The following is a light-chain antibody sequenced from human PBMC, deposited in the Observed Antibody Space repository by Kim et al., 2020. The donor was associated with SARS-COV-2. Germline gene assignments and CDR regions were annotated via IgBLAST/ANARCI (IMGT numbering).Light chain of an antibody. V-gene: IGKV1-39*01. CDR3: QHSYTTPYT. CDR2: AAS. J-gene: IGKJ2*01. CDR1: QSIRSY. Sequence: SASGGDRVTITCRASQSIRSYLKWYQQTPGKAPKLLIYAASSLQSGVPSRFSGSGSGTDFTLTISSLQPEDFATYYCQHSYTTPYTLGQGTKLEI.